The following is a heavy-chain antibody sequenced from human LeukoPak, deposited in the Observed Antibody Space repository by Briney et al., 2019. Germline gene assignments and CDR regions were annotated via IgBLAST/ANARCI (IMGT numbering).Heavy chain of an antibody. V-gene: IGHV3-23*01. CDR2: ISGSGGSA. J-gene: IGHJ4*02. CDR1: GFTFSSYG. CDR3: AKERVPLWFGELSPPFDY. D-gene: IGHD3-10*01. Sequence: PGGSLRLSCAASGFTFSSYGMHWVRQAPGKGLEWVSAISGSGGSAYYADSVKGRFTISRDNSKNTLYLQMNSLRAEDTAVYYCAKERVPLWFGELSPPFDYWGQGTLVTVSS.